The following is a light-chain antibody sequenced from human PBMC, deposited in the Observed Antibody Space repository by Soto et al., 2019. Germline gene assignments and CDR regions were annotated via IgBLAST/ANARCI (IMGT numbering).Light chain of an antibody. CDR2: GAS. CDR3: EQYGSSCRR. V-gene: IGKV3-20*01. J-gene: IGKJ5*01. Sequence: QCVGSGNLAPGGGASLSCRASQSVSSSYLAWYQQRPGQAPRLLIYGASSRATGIPDRFSGSASGGDRTLTISTADPLNRAVYLCEQYGSSCRRFGEGTGLGL. CDR1: QSVSSSY.